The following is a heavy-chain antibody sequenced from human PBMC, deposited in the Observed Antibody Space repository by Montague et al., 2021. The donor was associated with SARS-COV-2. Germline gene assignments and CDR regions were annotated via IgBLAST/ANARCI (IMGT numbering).Heavy chain of an antibody. J-gene: IGHJ4*02. D-gene: IGHD4-23*01. CDR1: GESFSGYY. V-gene: IGHV4-34*01. CDR2: INDGGTT. CDR3: ARWDPQTLTLIGLRGKSASDY. Sequence: SETLSLTCAVYGESFSGYYWTWIRQSPGRELEWIAEINDGGTTNYNWSLKSRVTISVDTSKNQFSLKLSPVTAADTGVYYCARWDPQTLTLIGLRGKSASDYWGQGTLVTVSS.